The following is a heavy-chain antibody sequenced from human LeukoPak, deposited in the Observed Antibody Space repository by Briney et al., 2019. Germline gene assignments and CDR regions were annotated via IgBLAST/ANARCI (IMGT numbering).Heavy chain of an antibody. J-gene: IGHJ4*02. D-gene: IGHD3-3*01. CDR3: ARGSLTIFGVVIIDNPFDY. CDR1: GYTFTSYD. CDR2: MNPNSGNT. Sequence: ASVKVPCKASGYTFTSYDINWVRQATGQGLEWMGWMNPNSGNTGYAQKFQGRVTMTRNTSISTAYMELSSLRSEDTAVYYCARGSLTIFGVVIIDNPFDYWGQGTLVTVSS. V-gene: IGHV1-8*01.